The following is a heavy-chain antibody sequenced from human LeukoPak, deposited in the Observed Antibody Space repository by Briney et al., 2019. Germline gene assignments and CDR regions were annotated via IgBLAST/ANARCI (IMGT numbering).Heavy chain of an antibody. J-gene: IGHJ4*02. D-gene: IGHD6-13*01. CDR2: ISSSGSTI. CDR3: AGEGKYTSSWSNDY. Sequence: GGSLRLSCAASGFIFSDYYMSWIRQAPGKGLEWVSYISSSGSTIYYADSVKGRFTISRDNAKNSLYLQMNSLRAEDTAVYYCAGEGKYTSSWSNDYWGQGTLVTVSS. V-gene: IGHV3-11*04. CDR1: GFIFSDYY.